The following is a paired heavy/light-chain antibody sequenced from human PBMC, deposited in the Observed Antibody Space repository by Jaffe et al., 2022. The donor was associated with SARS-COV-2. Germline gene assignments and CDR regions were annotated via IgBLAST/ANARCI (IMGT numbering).Heavy chain of an antibody. CDR1: GGSIGTYF. J-gene: IGHJ6*03. D-gene: IGHD2-21*02. CDR3: ARGGLQVTQHYYIDV. CDR2: IYNSGTT. V-gene: IGHV4-59*01. Sequence: QVQLQESGPGLVKPSETLSLTCNVSGGSIGTYFWSWIRQPPGKALEWIGYIYNSGTTKYNSSLKSRVTISVASSKNQFSLKLTSVTAADTAVYYCARGGLQVTQHYYIDVWGEGTTVTVSS.
Light chain of an antibody. V-gene: IGKV3-15*01. Sequence: EIVMTQSPATLSVSPGERATLSCRASQSVSRYLAWYQQRPGLAPRLLIYGASTRATGIPDRFNGSGSGTEFTLTISSLQSEDFAVYYCQQYNDWPPLTFGGGTKVEIK. CDR3: QQYNDWPPLT. J-gene: IGKJ4*01. CDR2: GAS. CDR1: QSVSRY.